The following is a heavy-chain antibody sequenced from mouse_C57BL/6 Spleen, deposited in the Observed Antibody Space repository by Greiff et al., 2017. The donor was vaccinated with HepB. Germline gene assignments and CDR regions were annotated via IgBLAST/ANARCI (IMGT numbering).Heavy chain of an antibody. J-gene: IGHJ2*01. V-gene: IGHV5-6*01. CDR2: ISSGGSYT. CDR1: GFTFSSYG. CDR3: ARHYDYDGFDY. D-gene: IGHD2-4*01. Sequence: EVQRVESGGDLVKPGGSLKLSCAASGFTFSSYGMSWVRQTPDKRLEWVATISSGGSYTYYPDSVKGRFTISRDNAKNTLYLQMSSLKSEDTAMYYCARHYDYDGFDYWGQGTTLTVSS.